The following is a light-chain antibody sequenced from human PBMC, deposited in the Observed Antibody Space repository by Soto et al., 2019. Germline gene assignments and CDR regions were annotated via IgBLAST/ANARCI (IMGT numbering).Light chain of an antibody. J-gene: IGKJ1*01. Sequence: EIVMTQSPATLSVSPGERATLSCRASQTISRSYIAWYQQRPGQAPRLLIYGASSRATGIPDRFSGSDSGTDFTLTISRLEPEDFAVYFCQHYGSSPQTFDQGTKVDIK. V-gene: IGKV3-20*01. CDR3: QHYGSSPQT. CDR2: GAS. CDR1: QTISRSY.